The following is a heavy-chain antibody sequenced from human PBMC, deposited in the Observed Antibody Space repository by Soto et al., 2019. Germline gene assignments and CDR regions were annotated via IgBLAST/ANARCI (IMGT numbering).Heavy chain of an antibody. CDR3: ARIDILTGYYIDY. J-gene: IGHJ4*02. CDR2: IYYSGST. CDR1: GGSISSSSYY. Sequence: SETLSLTCTVSGGSISSSSYYWGWIRQPPGQGLEWIGSIYYSGSTYYNPSLKSRVTISGDTSKNQFSLKLSCVTAADTAVYYCARIDILTGYYIDYWGQGTLVTVSS. D-gene: IGHD3-9*01. V-gene: IGHV4-39*01.